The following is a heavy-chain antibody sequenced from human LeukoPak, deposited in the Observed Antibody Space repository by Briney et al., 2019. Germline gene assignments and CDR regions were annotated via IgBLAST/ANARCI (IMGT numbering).Heavy chain of an antibody. J-gene: IGHJ3*02. Sequence: GASVKVSCKASEYIFTSYYLHWVRQAPGQGLEWMGVINLSDGTRNNAQKLQGRITMTRDTSTSTAYMELSSLRPEDTAMYFCAKEPGTGGFDIWGQGTTVTVS. CDR2: INLSDGTR. CDR1: EYIFTSYY. D-gene: IGHD4-23*01. CDR3: AKEPGTGGFDI. V-gene: IGHV1-46*01.